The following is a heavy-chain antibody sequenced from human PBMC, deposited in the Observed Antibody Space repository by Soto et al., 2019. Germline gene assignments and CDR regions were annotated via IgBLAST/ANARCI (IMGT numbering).Heavy chain of an antibody. Sequence: SETLSLTCAVYGGSFSGYFWTGIRQAPGKGLEWIGEIYHSGSTNYNPSLKSRVTISVDTSKNQFSLKLSSVTAADTAVYYCARGYRRAIQDYWGQGTLVTVSS. CDR3: ARGYRRAIQDY. V-gene: IGHV4-34*01. J-gene: IGHJ4*02. D-gene: IGHD3-3*01. CDR2: IYHSGST. CDR1: GGSFSGYF.